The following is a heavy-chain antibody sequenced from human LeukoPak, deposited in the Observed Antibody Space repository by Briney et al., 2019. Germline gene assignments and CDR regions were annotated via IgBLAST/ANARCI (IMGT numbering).Heavy chain of an antibody. Sequence: SETLSPTCAVSGVSISHYHCNWFRQSPGKGLGWNWSMFYKEDAKYSPSLKTRVTMSVDTSKSHFSLKLTSVTTADTATYFCAKGETVTGSPFDYWGQGILVTVS. CDR3: AKGETVTGSPFDY. J-gene: IGHJ4*02. CDR2: MFYKEDA. V-gene: IGHV4-59*01. CDR1: GVSISHYH. D-gene: IGHD4-17*01.